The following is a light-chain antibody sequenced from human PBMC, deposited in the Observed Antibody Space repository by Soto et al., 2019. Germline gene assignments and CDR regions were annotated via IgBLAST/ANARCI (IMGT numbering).Light chain of an antibody. CDR3: QQYYSYHTWT. J-gene: IGKJ1*01. Sequence: DIQMTQSPSSLAASLGDRVTITCRASQSISSYLNWYQQKPGKAPKLLIYAASSLQSGVPSRFSGSGSGTDFNLTISCLQSDDFANHYCQQYYSYHTWTFGQGTKVDIK. CDR1: QSISSY. V-gene: IGKV1-39*01. CDR2: AAS.